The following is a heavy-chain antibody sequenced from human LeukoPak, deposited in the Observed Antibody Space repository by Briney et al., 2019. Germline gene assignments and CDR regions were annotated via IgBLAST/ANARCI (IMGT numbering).Heavy chain of an antibody. D-gene: IGHD3-10*01. CDR3: ARDTSGELFQSFDY. CDR1: GFTFDDYA. CDR2: ISWNSGSI. Sequence: GGSLRLSCAASGFTFDDYAMHWVRQAPGKGLEWVSGISWNSGSIGYADSVKGRFTISRDNAKNSLYLQMNSLRAEDTAVYYCARDTSGELFQSFDYWGQGTLVTVSS. J-gene: IGHJ4*02. V-gene: IGHV3-9*01.